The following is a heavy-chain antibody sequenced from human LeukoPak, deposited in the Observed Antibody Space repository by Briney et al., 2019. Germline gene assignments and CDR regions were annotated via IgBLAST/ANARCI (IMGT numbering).Heavy chain of an antibody. CDR1: GFTFSSYA. D-gene: IGHD3-10*01. Sequence: GGSLRLSCAASGFTFSSYAMSWVRQAPGKGLEWVSATSGSGGSTYYADSVKGRFTVSRDNSKNTLYLQMNSLRAEDTAVYYCAKEPILWFGELFAPHFDYWGQGTLVTVSS. V-gene: IGHV3-23*01. J-gene: IGHJ4*02. CDR2: TSGSGGST. CDR3: AKEPILWFGELFAPHFDY.